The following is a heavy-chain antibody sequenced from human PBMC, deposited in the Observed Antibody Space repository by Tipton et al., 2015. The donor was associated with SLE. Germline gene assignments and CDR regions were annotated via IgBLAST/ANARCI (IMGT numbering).Heavy chain of an antibody. CDR3: ARGADFDWLPIDY. V-gene: IGHV4-59*11. CDR2: IYYSGST. J-gene: IGHJ4*02. CDR1: GGSISSHY. Sequence: TLSLTCTVSGGSISSHYWSWIRQPPGKGLEWIGYIYYSGSTNYNPSLKSRVTISVDTSKNQFSLKLSSVTAADTAVYYCARGADFDWLPIDYWGQGTLVTVSS. D-gene: IGHD3-9*01.